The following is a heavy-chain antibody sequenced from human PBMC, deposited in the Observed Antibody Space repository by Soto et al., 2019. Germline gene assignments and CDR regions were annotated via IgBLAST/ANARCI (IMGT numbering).Heavy chain of an antibody. D-gene: IGHD6-19*01. CDR3: ATDAVAGTFDY. CDR2: ISYDGSNK. J-gene: IGHJ4*02. Sequence: ESGGGVVQPGRSLRLSCAASGFTFSSYGMHWVRQAPGKGLEWVAVISYDGSNKYYAGSVKGRFTISRDNSKNTLYLQMNSLRAEDTAVYYCATDAVAGTFDYWGQGTLVTVSS. CDR1: GFTFSSYG. V-gene: IGHV3-30*03.